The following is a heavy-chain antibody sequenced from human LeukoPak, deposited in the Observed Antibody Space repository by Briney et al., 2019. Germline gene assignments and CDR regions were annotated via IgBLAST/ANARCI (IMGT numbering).Heavy chain of an antibody. CDR2: IYTSGST. Sequence: SETLSLTCTVSGGSISSYYWSWIRQPARKGLEWIGRIYTSGSTNYNPSLKSRVTMSVDTSKNQFSLKLSSVTAADTAVYYCARDHYDFWSGYYRSDGFDIWGQGTMVTVSS. CDR1: GGSISSYY. D-gene: IGHD3-3*01. CDR3: ARDHYDFWSGYYRSDGFDI. J-gene: IGHJ3*02. V-gene: IGHV4-4*07.